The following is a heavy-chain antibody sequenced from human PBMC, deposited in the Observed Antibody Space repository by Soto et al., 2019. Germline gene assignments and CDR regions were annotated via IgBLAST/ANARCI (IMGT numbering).Heavy chain of an antibody. CDR1: DYSFTNYW. V-gene: IGHV5-51*01. D-gene: IGHD3-3*01. CDR3: ARGGVAVRTFDN. Sequence: XESLKISCKASDYSFTNYWIAWVRQMPGQGLELMGTIFPDDSDTRYSPSLQGQVTISADKSITTAYLQWSSLKASDTAIYYCARGGVAVRTFDNWGQGTLVTVSS. J-gene: IGHJ4*02. CDR2: IFPDDSDT.